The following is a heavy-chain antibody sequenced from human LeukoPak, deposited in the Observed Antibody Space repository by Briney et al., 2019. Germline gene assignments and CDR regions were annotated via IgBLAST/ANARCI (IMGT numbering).Heavy chain of an antibody. V-gene: IGHV3-30*04. Sequence: SCKVSGYTLTELSMHWVRQAPGKGLEWVAVISYDGSNKYYADSVKGRFTISRDNSKNTLYLQMNSLRAEDTAVYYCARDGDWGSPSYYFDYWGQGTLVTVSS. CDR1: GYTLTELS. CDR3: ARDGDWGSPSYYFDY. J-gene: IGHJ4*02. CDR2: ISYDGSNK. D-gene: IGHD7-27*01.